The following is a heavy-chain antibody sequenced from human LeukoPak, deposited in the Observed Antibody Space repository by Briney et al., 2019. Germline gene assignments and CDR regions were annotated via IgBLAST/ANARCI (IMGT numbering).Heavy chain of an antibody. V-gene: IGHV3-49*03. CDR1: GFTFGDYA. CDR2: IRGKAYGGTT. Sequence: GGSLRLSCTASGFTFGDYAMHWFRQAPGKGLEWVGLIRGKAYGGTTEYAASVKGRFTISRDDSKSIAYLQMSSLKTEDTALYYCARDKSIAALDCWGQGTQVTVSS. D-gene: IGHD6-6*01. CDR3: ARDKSIAALDC. J-gene: IGHJ4*02.